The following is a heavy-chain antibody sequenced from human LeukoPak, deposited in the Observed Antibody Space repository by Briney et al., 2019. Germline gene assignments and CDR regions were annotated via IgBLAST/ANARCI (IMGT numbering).Heavy chain of an antibody. CDR1: GGTFSSYA. D-gene: IGHD3-10*01. J-gene: IGHJ5*02. CDR2: IIPIFGTA. V-gene: IGHV1-69*05. CDR3: ARGQGGSGSYYWFDP. Sequence: SVKVSCKASGGTFSSYAISWVRQAPGQGLGWMGGIIPIFGTANYAQKFQGRVTITTDESTSTAYMELSSLRSEDTAVYYCARGQGGSGSYYWFDPWGQGTLVTVSS.